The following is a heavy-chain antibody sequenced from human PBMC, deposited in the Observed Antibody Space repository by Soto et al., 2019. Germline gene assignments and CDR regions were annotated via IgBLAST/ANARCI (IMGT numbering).Heavy chain of an antibody. Sequence: PGGSLRLSCAASGFTFSSYSMNWVRQAPGKGLEWVSSISSSSSYIYYADSVKGRFTISRDNAKNSLYLQMNSLRAEDTAVYYCARDKDYYDSSGYYPDAFGIWGQGTMVTVSS. V-gene: IGHV3-21*04. J-gene: IGHJ3*02. CDR3: ARDKDYYDSSGYYPDAFGI. CDR1: GFTFSSYS. CDR2: ISSSSSYI. D-gene: IGHD3-22*01.